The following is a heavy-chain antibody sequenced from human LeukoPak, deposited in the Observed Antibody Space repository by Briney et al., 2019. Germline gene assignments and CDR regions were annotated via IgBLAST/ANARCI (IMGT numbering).Heavy chain of an antibody. CDR2: IFYDGSA. Sequence: SETLSLTCTVSSGSIKNSNYYWGWIRQPPGKGLEWIGSIFYDGSADYHPSLKSRVTISVDTSKNKFSLKLSSVTAADTAVYYCARGGTIFGVVTTAPATNLDYWGQGTLVTVSS. D-gene: IGHD3-3*01. CDR1: SGSIKNSNYY. J-gene: IGHJ4*02. CDR3: ARGGTIFGVVTTAPATNLDY. V-gene: IGHV4-39*07.